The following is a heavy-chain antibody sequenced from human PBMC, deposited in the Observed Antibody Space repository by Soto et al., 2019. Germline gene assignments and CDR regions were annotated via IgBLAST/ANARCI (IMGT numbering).Heavy chain of an antibody. CDR2: IGTSGKTI. Sequence: GGSLRLSCAVSGFTFSSYEMNWVRQAPGKGLEWVSYIGTSGKTIYYADSVRGRFTISRDNAKNSLYLQMNSLRAEDTAVYFCARDPVIFSGKFPCGLDVSGRATTLTVSS. CDR3: ARDPVIFSGKFPCGLDV. CDR1: GFTFSSYE. D-gene: IGHD3-16*02. V-gene: IGHV3-48*03. J-gene: IGHJ6*02.